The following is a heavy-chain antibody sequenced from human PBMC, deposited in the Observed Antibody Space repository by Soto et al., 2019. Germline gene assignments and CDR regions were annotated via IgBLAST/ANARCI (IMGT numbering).Heavy chain of an antibody. CDR3: ARGRPLDSIAAAVAEFDP. J-gene: IGHJ5*02. D-gene: IGHD6-13*01. CDR1: GFTFDDYG. CDR2: INWNGGST. Sequence: GGPLRLSCAASGFTFDDYGMSWLRQAPGKGLEWVSGINWNGGSTGYADSVKGRFTISRDNAKNSLYLQMYSLRAEDTALYYCARGRPLDSIAAAVAEFDPWVQGS. V-gene: IGHV3-20*04.